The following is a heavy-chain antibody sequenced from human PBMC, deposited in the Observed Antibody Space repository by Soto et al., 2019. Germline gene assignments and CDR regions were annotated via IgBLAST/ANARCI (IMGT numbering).Heavy chain of an antibody. D-gene: IGHD6-6*01. V-gene: IGHV3-64*01. CDR3: ARRARPDFYYMDV. CDR2: ISSNGVGT. Sequence: EVQLAESGGGLAQPGGSLRLSCAASGFTLSGYAMDWVRQAPGKGLEYGSGISSNGVGTYYAKSVQGRFTISRDNSKNTVYRQMGRLIPEDMGVYYCARRARPDFYYMDVWGKWTTVTVSS. CDR1: GFTLSGYA. J-gene: IGHJ6*03.